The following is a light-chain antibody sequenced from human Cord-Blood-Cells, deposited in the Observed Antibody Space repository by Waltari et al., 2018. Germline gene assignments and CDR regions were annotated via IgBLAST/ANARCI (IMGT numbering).Light chain of an antibody. Sequence: QSALTKPASVSGSPGQSITISCTGTSSDVGSYNLVSWYQQHPGKAPKLMIYEGSKRPSGVSNRFSVSKSGNTASLTISGLQAEDEADYYCCSYAGSSTYWVFGGGTKLTVL. CDR3: CSYAGSSTYWV. J-gene: IGLJ3*02. CDR2: EGS. V-gene: IGLV2-23*01. CDR1: SSDVGSYNL.